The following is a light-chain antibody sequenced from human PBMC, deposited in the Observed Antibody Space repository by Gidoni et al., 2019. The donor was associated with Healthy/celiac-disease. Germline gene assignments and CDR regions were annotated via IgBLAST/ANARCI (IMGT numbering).Light chain of an antibody. CDR2: AAS. CDR3: QQLNSCL. Sequence: IQLTQSPSSLSASVGDRVTITCRASQGISSYLAWYQQKPGKAPKLLIYAASTLQSGVPSRFSGSGSGTDFTLTISSLQPEDFATYYCQQLNSCLFXPXTKVDIK. V-gene: IGKV1-9*01. J-gene: IGKJ3*01. CDR1: QGISSY.